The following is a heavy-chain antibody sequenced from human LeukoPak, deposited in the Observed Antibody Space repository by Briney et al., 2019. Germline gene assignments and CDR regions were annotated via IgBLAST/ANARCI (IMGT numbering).Heavy chain of an antibody. J-gene: IGHJ4*02. Sequence: GGSLRLSCAASGFTFSSHWMHWVRQAPGKGLVWVSRINSDGSTTSYADSVKGRFTISRDNAKNTLYLQMNSLRAEDTAVYYCAITDCTNGVCPAGHFDYWGQGTLVTVSS. V-gene: IGHV3-74*01. CDR1: GFTFSSHW. CDR2: INSDGSTT. CDR3: AITDCTNGVCPAGHFDY. D-gene: IGHD2-8*01.